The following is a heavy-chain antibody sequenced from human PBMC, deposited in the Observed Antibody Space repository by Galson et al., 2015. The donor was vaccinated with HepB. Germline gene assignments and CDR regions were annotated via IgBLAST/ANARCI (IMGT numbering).Heavy chain of an antibody. CDR2: IIPIFGTA. V-gene: IGHV1-69*13. Sequence: SVKVSCKASGGTFSSYAISWVRQAPGQGLEWMGGIIPIFGTANYAQKFQGRVTITADESTSTAYMELSSLRSEDTAVYYCASPRGRQPGGPGDYYYYGMDVWGQGTTVTVSS. CDR3: ASPRGRQPGGPGDYYYYGMDV. J-gene: IGHJ6*02. D-gene: IGHD2-15*01. CDR1: GGTFSSYA.